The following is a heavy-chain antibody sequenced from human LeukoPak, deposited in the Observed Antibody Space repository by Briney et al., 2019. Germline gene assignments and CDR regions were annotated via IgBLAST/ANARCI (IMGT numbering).Heavy chain of an antibody. J-gene: IGHJ3*02. D-gene: IGHD3-10*01. Sequence: GGSLRLSCAASGFTFSSSWMHWVRQAPGKGLVWVSRINSDGSTTTYADSVKGRFTISRDNAKNTLYLQMNSLRADDTAVYYCARRSIPGGALDIWGQGTMVTVSS. CDR2: INSDGSTT. CDR1: GFTFSSSW. CDR3: ARRSIPGGALDI. V-gene: IGHV3-74*01.